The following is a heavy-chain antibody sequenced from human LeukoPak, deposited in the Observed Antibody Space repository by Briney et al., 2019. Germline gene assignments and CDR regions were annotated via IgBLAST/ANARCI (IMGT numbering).Heavy chain of an antibody. Sequence: GGSLRLSCAASGFTFSSYAMSWVRQAPGKGLEWVSVIGSSNGITFYVGSVKGRFTISRDNSKDTLYLQMNSLRAEDTAVYYCARNENSGWGYFDYWGQGTLVTVSS. D-gene: IGHD5-12*01. V-gene: IGHV3-23*01. CDR2: IGSSNGIT. CDR1: GFTFSSYA. J-gene: IGHJ4*02. CDR3: ARNENSGWGYFDY.